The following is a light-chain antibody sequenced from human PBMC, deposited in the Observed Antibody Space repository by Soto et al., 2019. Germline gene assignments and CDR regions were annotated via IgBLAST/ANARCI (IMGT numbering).Light chain of an antibody. CDR3: AAWDDSLQG. J-gene: IGLJ1*01. Sequence: QSVLTQPPSASGTPGQRVTISCSGSSSNIGSNYVYWYQQLPGTAPKLLIYRNNQRPSGVPDRFSGSKSGTSASLAISGLRSEDEADYYCAAWDDSLQGFGTGTKVTVL. CDR2: RNN. V-gene: IGLV1-47*01. CDR1: SSNIGSNY.